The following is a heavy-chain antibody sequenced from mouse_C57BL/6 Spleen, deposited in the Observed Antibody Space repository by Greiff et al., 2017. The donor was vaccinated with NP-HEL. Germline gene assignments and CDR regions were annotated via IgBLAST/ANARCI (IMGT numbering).Heavy chain of an antibody. V-gene: IGHV1-76*01. CDR2: IYPGSGNT. CDR3: AREDYYGSSYWYFDV. D-gene: IGHD1-1*01. J-gene: IGHJ1*03. CDR1: GYTFTDYY. Sequence: VQLKESGAELVRPGASVKLSCKASGYTFTDYYINWVKQRPGQGLEWIARIYPGSGNTYYNEKFKGKATLTAEKSSSTAYMQLSSLTSEDSAVYFCAREDYYGSSYWYFDVWGTGTTVTVSS.